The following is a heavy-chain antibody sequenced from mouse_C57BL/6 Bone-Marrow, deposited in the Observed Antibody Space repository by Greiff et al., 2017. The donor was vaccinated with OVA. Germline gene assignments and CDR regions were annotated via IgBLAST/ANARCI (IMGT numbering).Heavy chain of an antibody. CDR1: GYTFTDYY. J-gene: IGHJ1*03. Sequence: QVHVKQSGAELVRPGASVKLSCKASGYTFTDYYINWVKQRPGQGLEWIARIYPGSGNTYYNEKFKGKATLTAEKSSSTAYMQLSSLTSEDSAVYFCARKYSSYWYFDVWGTGTTVTVSS. CDR3: ARKYSSYWYFDV. V-gene: IGHV1-76*01. D-gene: IGHD2-5*01. CDR2: IYPGSGNT.